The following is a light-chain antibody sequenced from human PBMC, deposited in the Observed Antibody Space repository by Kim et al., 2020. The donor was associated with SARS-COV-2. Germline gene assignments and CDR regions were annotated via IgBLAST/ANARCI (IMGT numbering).Light chain of an antibody. Sequence: GQSIPISCPGTSSDVGVYNYVSWYQQHPGKAPKVMIYDVSKRPSGVSNRFYGSKSGNTASLTISGLQAEDEADYYCSSYTSSSTWVFGGGTQLTVL. J-gene: IGLJ3*02. CDR1: SSDVGVYNY. CDR3: SSYTSSSTWV. CDR2: DVS. V-gene: IGLV2-14*04.